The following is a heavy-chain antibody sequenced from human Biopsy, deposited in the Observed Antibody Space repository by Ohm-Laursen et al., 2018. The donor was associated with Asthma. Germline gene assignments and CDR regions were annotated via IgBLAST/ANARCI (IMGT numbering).Heavy chain of an antibody. CDR2: INSVFGTT. J-gene: IGHJ4*02. CDR1: GGTFNTYV. CDR3: ARKAGSCISRTYYSLDF. Sequence: SSVKVSCKSLGGTFNTYVIGWARQAPGQGLEWIGGINSVFGTTTYPQKFQDRVTITADDSTSPVYMELSSLRSEDTAVYYCARKAGSCISRTYYSLDFWGQGTLVTVSS. V-gene: IGHV1-69*01. D-gene: IGHD1-26*01.